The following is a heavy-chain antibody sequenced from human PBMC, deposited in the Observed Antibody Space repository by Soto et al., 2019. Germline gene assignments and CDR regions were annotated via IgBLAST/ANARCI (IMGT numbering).Heavy chain of an antibody. CDR1: GFTFSSYA. J-gene: IGHJ6*02. CDR2: ISYDGSNK. V-gene: IGHV3-30-3*01. CDR3: ARDNERWLPYYYYGMDV. D-gene: IGHD4-17*01. Sequence: PGGSLRLSCAASGFTFSSYAMHWVRQAPGKGLEWVAVISYDGSNKYYADSVKGRFTISRDNSKNTLYLQMNSLRAEDTAVYYCARDNERWLPYYYYGMDVWGQGTTVTVSS.